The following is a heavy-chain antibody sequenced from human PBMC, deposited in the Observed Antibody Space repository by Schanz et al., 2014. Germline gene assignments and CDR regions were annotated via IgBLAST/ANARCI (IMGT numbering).Heavy chain of an antibody. Sequence: EVKLLESGGTLVRPGGSLRLSCAASGFTFSTYAMAWVRQVPGKGLEWVSALSEGGGGTHYADSVKGRFTISRDNAKNTLYLQMNSLRAEDTAVYYCARPALWFGDNCFDPWGQGTLVTVSS. J-gene: IGHJ5*02. D-gene: IGHD3-10*01. V-gene: IGHV3-23*01. CDR2: LSEGGGGT. CDR3: ARPALWFGDNCFDP. CDR1: GFTFSTYA.